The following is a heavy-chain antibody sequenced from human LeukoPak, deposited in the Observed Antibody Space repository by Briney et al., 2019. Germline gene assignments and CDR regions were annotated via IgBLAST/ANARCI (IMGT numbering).Heavy chain of an antibody. CDR1: GFTFSDYY. D-gene: IGHD6-19*01. J-gene: IGHJ3*02. Sequence: GGSLRLSCAASGFTFSDYYMSWVRQVPGKGLEWVANINQDGSEKYYVDSVKGRFTISRDNARNSLYLQMNSLRAEDTAVYYCARMAGTSAFDIWGQGTMVTVSS. CDR3: ARMAGTSAFDI. V-gene: IGHV3-7*01. CDR2: INQDGSEK.